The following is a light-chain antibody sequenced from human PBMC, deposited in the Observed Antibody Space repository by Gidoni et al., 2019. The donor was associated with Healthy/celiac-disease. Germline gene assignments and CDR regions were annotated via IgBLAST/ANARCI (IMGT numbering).Light chain of an antibody. J-gene: IGLJ1*01. CDR2: GNS. CDR3: QAYDSSLKV. Sequence: QSVLSLPPPVPWAPGQRVTISCTGSSSNIGAGYDVHWYQQLPGTAPKLLIYGNSNRPSGVPDRFSGSKSGTSASLAITGLQAEDEADYYCQAYDSSLKVFGTGTKVTVL. V-gene: IGLV1-40*01. CDR1: SSNIGAGYD.